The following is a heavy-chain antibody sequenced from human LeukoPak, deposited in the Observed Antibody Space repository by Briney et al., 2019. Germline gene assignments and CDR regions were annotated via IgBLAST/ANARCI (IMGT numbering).Heavy chain of an antibody. V-gene: IGHV3-15*07. J-gene: IGHJ4*02. Sequence: PGGSLRLSCAASGFTFTNAWMNWVRQAPGKGLEWVGRIKSKADGETIDYAAPVKGRFTFSRDDSKNMLYLQMNSLKSKDTAVYYCSTLTSRGLSDSWGQGTLVTVSS. CDR3: STLTSRGLSDS. D-gene: IGHD1-20*01. CDR1: GFTFTNAW. CDR2: IKSKADGETI.